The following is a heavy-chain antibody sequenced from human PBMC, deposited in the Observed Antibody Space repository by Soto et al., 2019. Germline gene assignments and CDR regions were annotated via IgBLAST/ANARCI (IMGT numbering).Heavy chain of an antibody. CDR2: TYYRSKWYN. CDR1: GDSVSNNSAA. V-gene: IGHV6-1*01. Sequence: TLSLTCAISGDSVSNNSAAWNWIRQSPSRGLEWLGRTYYRSKWYNDYAVSVKSRITINPDTSKNQFSLQLNSVTPEDTAVYYCARERYGDYGRGTFDIWGQGTMVTVSS. D-gene: IGHD4-17*01. J-gene: IGHJ3*02. CDR3: ARERYGDYGRGTFDI.